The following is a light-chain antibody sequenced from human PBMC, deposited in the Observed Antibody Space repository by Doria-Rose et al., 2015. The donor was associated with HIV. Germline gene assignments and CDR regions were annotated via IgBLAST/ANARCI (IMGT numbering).Light chain of an antibody. CDR2: DGS. Sequence: EIVLTQSPGTLSLSAGERATLSCRASQSFSSTYLAWYQQKPGQAPSLLIYDGSTRATGIPDRFGASGSGTDFTLTINRLEPEDFALYYCHQYGTSWTFGQGTKVEI. CDR3: HQYGTSWT. J-gene: IGKJ1*01. CDR1: QSFSSTY. V-gene: IGKV3-20*01.